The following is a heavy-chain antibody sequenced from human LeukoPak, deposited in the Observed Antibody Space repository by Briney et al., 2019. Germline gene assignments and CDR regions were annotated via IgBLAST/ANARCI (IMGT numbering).Heavy chain of an antibody. D-gene: IGHD1-26*01. CDR1: GFAFNNDA. CDR3: ARSSNGSYDY. J-gene: IGHJ4*02. CDR2: VRSNGDTT. Sequence: GGSLRLSCVASGFAFNNDAIHWVRQAPGKGLEYVSAVRSNGDTTDYANSVKGRFTASRDNSKNTVSLQMGSLGAEDMAVYYCARSSNGSYDYWGQGTLVTVSS. V-gene: IGHV3-64*01.